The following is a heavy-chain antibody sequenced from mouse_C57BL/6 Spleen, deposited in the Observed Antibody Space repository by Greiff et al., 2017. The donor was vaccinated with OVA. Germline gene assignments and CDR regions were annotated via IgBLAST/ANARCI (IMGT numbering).Heavy chain of an antibody. D-gene: IGHD1-1*01. Sequence: QVQLQQPGAELVKPGASVKMSCKASGYTFTSYWITWVKQRPGQGLEWIGDIYPGSGSTNYNETFKSKATLTVDTSSSTAYMQLSSLTSEDSAVYYCARKYYGSSHYFDYWGQGTTLTVSS. CDR1: GYTFTSYW. CDR3: ARKYYGSSHYFDY. J-gene: IGHJ2*01. V-gene: IGHV1-55*01. CDR2: IYPGSGST.